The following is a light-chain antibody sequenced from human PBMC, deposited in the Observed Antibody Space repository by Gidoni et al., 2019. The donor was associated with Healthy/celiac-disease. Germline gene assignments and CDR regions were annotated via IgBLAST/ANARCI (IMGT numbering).Light chain of an antibody. J-gene: IGLJ2*01. CDR3: NSRDSSGNHLV. CDR1: SLRSYY. CDR2: GTN. V-gene: IGLV3-19*01. Sequence: SSELTQDPAVSVALGQTVRITCQGDSLRSYYASWYQQKPGQAHVLLISGTNNRPSGIPDRFSGSSSGNTASLTITGAQAEDEADYYCNSRDSSGNHLVFGGGTKLTVL.